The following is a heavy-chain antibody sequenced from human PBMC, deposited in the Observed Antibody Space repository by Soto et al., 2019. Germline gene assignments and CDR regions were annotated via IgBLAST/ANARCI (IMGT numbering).Heavy chain of an antibody. CDR3: ARGYYDILTSYYNWFDP. V-gene: IGHV1-18*01. D-gene: IGHD3-9*01. CDR2: ISAYNGNT. J-gene: IGHJ5*02. CDR1: GYTFTSYG. Sequence: ASVKVSCKASGYTFTSYGISWVRQAPGQGLEWMGWISAYNGNTNYAQKLQGRVTMTTDTSTSTAYMELRSLRSDDTAVYYCARGYYDILTSYYNWFDPWGQGPLVTVS.